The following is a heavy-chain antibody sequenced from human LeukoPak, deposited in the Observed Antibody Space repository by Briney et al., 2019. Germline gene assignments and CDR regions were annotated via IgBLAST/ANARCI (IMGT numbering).Heavy chain of an antibody. CDR1: GFTFSSSA. CDR3: TRVGYIDEGIDY. CDR2: ISNNGGCT. J-gene: IGHJ4*02. Sequence: GGSLRLSCAASGFTFSSSAMSWVRQAPGKGLEWVSAISNNGGCTYYADSVQGRFTISRDNAKNSLYLQMNSLRAEDTAIYYCTRVGYIDEGIDYWGQGTLVTVSS. V-gene: IGHV3-23*01. D-gene: IGHD5-24*01.